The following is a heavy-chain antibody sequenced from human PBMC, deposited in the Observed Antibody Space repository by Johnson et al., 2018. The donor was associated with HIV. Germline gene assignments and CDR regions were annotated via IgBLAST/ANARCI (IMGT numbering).Heavy chain of an antibody. CDR2: MWYDGSNK. V-gene: IGHV3-33*06. Sequence: QMQLVESGGGVVQPGRSLRLSCAASGFTFSTYGMHWVRQAPCKGLEWVAVMWYDGSNKYYADSVKGRFTISRDNSKNTVYLQMSSLRAEDTAVYYCAKSPGKDNGGNSGAFHIWGQGTMVTVSS. J-gene: IGHJ3*02. D-gene: IGHD4-23*01. CDR3: AKSPGKDNGGNSGAFHI. CDR1: GFTFSTYG.